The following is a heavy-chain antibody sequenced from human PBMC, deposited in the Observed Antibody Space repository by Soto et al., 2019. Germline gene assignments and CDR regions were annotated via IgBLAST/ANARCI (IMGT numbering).Heavy chain of an antibody. J-gene: IGHJ5*02. Sequence: QVQLQESGPGLVKPSQTLSLTCTVSGGSISSGGYYWSWIRQHPGKGLEWIGYIYYIKTTYYNPSLRSRVTIPLDTSQNQFSLKLTSVTAADTAVYYCARSVFPWGQGTLVTVSS. V-gene: IGHV4-31*03. CDR1: GGSISSGGYY. CDR3: ARSVFP. CDR2: IYYIKTT.